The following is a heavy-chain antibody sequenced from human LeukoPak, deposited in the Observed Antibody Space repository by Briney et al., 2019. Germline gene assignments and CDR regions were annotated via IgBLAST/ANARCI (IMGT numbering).Heavy chain of an antibody. D-gene: IGHD2-2*01. Sequence: GGSLRLSCAASGFTFDDYGMSWVRQAPGKGLEWVSGINWNGGSTGYADFVEGRFTISRDNAKNSLYLQMNSLRAEDTALYYCARGWAAAMDYWGQGTLVTVSS. CDR3: ARGWAAAMDY. V-gene: IGHV3-20*04. J-gene: IGHJ4*02. CDR1: GFTFDDYG. CDR2: INWNGGST.